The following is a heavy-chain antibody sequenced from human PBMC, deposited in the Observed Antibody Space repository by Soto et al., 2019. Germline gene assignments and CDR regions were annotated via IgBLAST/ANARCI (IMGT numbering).Heavy chain of an antibody. Sequence: GGSLRLSCAASGSIFSGYGMHWVRQAPGKGLEWVAVIWYDGSNKYYADSVKGRFTISRDNSKNMLYLQMDSLRAEDTAVYYCSRDITVTPVYWGQGTLLTVSS. CDR3: SRDITVTPVY. J-gene: IGHJ4*02. V-gene: IGHV3-33*01. CDR1: GSIFSGYG. CDR2: IWYDGSNK. D-gene: IGHD1-20*01.